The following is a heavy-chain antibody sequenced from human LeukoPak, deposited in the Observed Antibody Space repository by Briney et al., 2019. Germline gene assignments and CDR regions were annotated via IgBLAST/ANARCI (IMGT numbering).Heavy chain of an antibody. CDR3: ARGGPNSGGWTLDH. CDR1: GYTFSTYA. CDR2: INGDNGNT. V-gene: IGHV1-3*03. D-gene: IGHD6-19*01. Sequence: ASVKVSCKTSGYTFSTYAMHWVRQAPGQRLEWMGCINGDNGNTQYSQKFQGRVTFTRDTSASTAYMELSSLTSEDMAVFYCARGGPNSGGWTLDHWGQGTPVSVSS. J-gene: IGHJ4*02.